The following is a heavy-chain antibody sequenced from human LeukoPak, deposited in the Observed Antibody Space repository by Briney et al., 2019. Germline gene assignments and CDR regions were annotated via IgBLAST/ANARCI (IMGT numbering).Heavy chain of an antibody. CDR3: VREDTPATANY. CDR1: GFNFANHA. Sequence: GGSLRLSCAASGFNFANHAMSWVRLTPGKGLEWVSAISGGGDITYYADSVKGRFTISRDNSKDTLFLQMHSLRPGDTAVYYCVREDTPATANYWGQGTLVTISS. V-gene: IGHV3-23*01. J-gene: IGHJ4*02. D-gene: IGHD2-21*02. CDR2: ISGGGDIT.